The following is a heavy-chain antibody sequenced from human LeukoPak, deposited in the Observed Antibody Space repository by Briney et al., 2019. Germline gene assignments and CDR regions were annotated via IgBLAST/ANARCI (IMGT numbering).Heavy chain of an antibody. V-gene: IGHV1-8*03. J-gene: IGHJ6*03. CDR1: GYTFTSYD. CDR3: ARSTYGQLSYYFYYMDV. D-gene: IGHD6-6*01. Sequence: ASAKVSCKASGYTFTSYDINWGRQTSGQGLEWMGWVNPNSGNTGYAQRFQDRVTITRDTSISAAYMELSSLRSDDTAVYYCARSTYGQLSYYFYYMDVWGKGTTVTISS. CDR2: VNPNSGNT.